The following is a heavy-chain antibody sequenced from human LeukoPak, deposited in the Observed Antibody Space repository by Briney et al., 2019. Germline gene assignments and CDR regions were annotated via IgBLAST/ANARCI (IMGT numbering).Heavy chain of an antibody. D-gene: IGHD4-17*01. J-gene: IGHJ4*02. CDR1: GGAFSVYY. CDR2: ISRGGST. CDR3: GLSTTKATTRTIDY. Sequence: SETLSLTCAVYGGAFSVYYWSWSRQPPGKGQGWIGEISRGGSTNYSPSLKSRVTISLDTSKNQVSLKLSSVTAADTAMYYCGLSTTKATTRTIDYWGQGALVTVSS. V-gene: IGHV4-34*01.